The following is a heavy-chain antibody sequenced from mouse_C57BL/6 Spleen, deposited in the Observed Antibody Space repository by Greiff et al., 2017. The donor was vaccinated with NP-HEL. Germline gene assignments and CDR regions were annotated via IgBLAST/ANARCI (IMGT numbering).Heavy chain of an antibody. V-gene: IGHV5-4*01. J-gene: IGHJ4*01. Sequence: EVKVVESGGGLVKPGGSLKLSCAASGFTFSSYAMSWVRQTPEKRLEWVATISDGGSYTYYPDNVKGRFTISRDNAKNNLYLQMSHLKSEDTAMYYCARDEVYYGSRRNAMDYWGQGTSVTVSS. CDR3: ARDEVYYGSRRNAMDY. CDR1: GFTFSSYA. D-gene: IGHD1-1*01. CDR2: ISDGGSYT.